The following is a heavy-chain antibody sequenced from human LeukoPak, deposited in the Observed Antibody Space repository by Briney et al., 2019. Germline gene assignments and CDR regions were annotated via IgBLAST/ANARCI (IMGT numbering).Heavy chain of an antibody. D-gene: IGHD2-2*01. Sequence: GGSLRLSCAASGFTSNSYSMSWLRQAPGKGLEWVSSINSNWSYIYYADSVKGRFTISRDNAQNSLLLEMNSLGAEDTAVYYCARQSRCTSTSCYSFDIWGQGTMVTVSS. CDR2: INSNWSYI. V-gene: IGHV3-21*01. CDR3: ARQSRCTSTSCYSFDI. J-gene: IGHJ3*02. CDR1: GFTSNSYS.